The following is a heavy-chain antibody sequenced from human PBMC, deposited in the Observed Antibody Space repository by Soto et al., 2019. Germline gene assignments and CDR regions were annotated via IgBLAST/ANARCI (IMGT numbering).Heavy chain of an antibody. J-gene: IGHJ5*02. CDR1: GFTFSDYY. Sequence: GGSLRLSCAASGFTFSDYYMSWIRQAPGKGLEWVSYISSSTIYTNYADSVKGRFTISRDNAKNSLYLQMNSLRPEDTAVYYCALFNYYDISAWGQGTLVTVSS. CDR2: ISSSTIYT. CDR3: ALFNYYDISA. V-gene: IGHV3-11*06. D-gene: IGHD3-22*01.